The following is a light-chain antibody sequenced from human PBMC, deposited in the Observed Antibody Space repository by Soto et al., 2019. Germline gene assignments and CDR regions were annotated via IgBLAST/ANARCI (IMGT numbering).Light chain of an antibody. CDR3: QHYDNVPFT. CDR2: DAS. V-gene: IGKV1-33*01. Sequence: DIQMTQSPSSLSASVGDRVTITCQASQDISIYLHWFQQKPGKAPNLLIYDASNLQAGVPSWFSGSGSGTDFTFTITSLQPEDVATYFCQHYDNVPFTFGPGTKVEIK. J-gene: IGKJ3*01. CDR1: QDISIY.